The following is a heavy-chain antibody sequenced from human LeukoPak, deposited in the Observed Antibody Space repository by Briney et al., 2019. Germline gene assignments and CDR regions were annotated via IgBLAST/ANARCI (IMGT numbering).Heavy chain of an antibody. V-gene: IGHV1-46*01. CDR3: ARDGYSYGNIGGQDY. Sequence: GASVKVSCKASGYTFTSYFMHWVRQAPGQGLEWMGIINPNSDTTVYAQKFQGRVTVTRDTSTSTVYMELSSLRSEDTAVYYCARDGYSYGNIGGQDYWGQGTLVTVSS. CDR1: GYTFTSYF. CDR2: INPNSDTT. J-gene: IGHJ4*02. D-gene: IGHD5-18*01.